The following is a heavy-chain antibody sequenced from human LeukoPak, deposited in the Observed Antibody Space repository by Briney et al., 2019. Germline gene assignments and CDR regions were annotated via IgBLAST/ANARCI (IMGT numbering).Heavy chain of an antibody. V-gene: IGHV3-23*01. CDR3: DLTVTTLSYYGMDV. CDR2: ISGSGGST. J-gene: IGHJ6*02. Sequence: PGGSLRLSCAASGFTFSSYAMSWVRQAPGKGLEWVSAISGSGGSTYYADSVKGRFTISRDNSKNTLYLQMNSLRAEDTAVYYCDLTVTTLSYYGMDVWGQGTTVTVSS. D-gene: IGHD4-17*01. CDR1: GFTFSSYA.